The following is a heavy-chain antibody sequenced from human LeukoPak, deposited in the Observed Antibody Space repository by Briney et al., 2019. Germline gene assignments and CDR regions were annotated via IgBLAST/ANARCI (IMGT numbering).Heavy chain of an antibody. CDR3: AREGCSSSSCYTDY. V-gene: IGHV4-31*03. Sequence: SETLSLTCTVSGGSNSSGGYYWSWIRQHPGKGLEWIGYIYYSGSTYYNPSLKSRVTISVDTSKNQFSLKLSSVTAADTAVFYCAREGCSSSSCYTDYWGQGTLVTVSS. D-gene: IGHD2-2*02. CDR1: GGSNSSGGYY. CDR2: IYYSGST. J-gene: IGHJ4*02.